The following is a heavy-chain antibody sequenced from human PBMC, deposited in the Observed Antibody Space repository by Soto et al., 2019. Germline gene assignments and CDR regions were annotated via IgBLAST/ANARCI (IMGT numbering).Heavy chain of an antibody. V-gene: IGHV4-59*08. J-gene: IGHJ4*02. Sequence: SETLSLTCSVSGDSISTYHWSWIRQPPGKGLEWIGYIHYSGKTDYNSSLKSRVTISVDTSKNQFSLNLSSVTAADSAVYYCARHAAAHSSGYLSFDYWGQGTLVTVSS. CDR1: GDSISTYH. CDR2: IHYSGKT. D-gene: IGHD3-22*01. CDR3: ARHAAAHSSGYLSFDY.